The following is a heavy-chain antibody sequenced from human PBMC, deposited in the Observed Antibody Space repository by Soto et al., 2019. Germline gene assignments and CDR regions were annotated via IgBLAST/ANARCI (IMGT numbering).Heavy chain of an antibody. Sequence: QVQLQESGPGLVKSSETLSLTCTVSGGSVSSEHYYWNWIRQAPGKGLEWIGYFFYTGSTNYNPSLESRLPMAVDLSKNHFSPKLSPVTAADTAVYYCAGGNDGKKVAYWGQGTLVTVSS. CDR3: AGGNDGKKVAY. CDR2: FFYTGST. J-gene: IGHJ4*02. D-gene: IGHD5-12*01. CDR1: GGSVSSEHYY. V-gene: IGHV4-61*03.